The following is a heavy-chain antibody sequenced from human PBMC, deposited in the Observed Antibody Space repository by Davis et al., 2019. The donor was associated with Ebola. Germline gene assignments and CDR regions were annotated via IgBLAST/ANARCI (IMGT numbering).Heavy chain of an antibody. CDR3: ATLRRTITGMDDGFDI. D-gene: IGHD1-14*01. J-gene: IGHJ3*02. CDR2: IYTGDSDT. Sequence: KVSCKGSGYSFTSYWIVWVRQMPGKGLEWMGIIYTGDSDTRYSPSFRGQVTISADKSTKTAFLQWSSLKASDTAMYYCATLRRTITGMDDGFDIWGQGTMVTVSS. V-gene: IGHV5-51*01. CDR1: GYSFTSYW.